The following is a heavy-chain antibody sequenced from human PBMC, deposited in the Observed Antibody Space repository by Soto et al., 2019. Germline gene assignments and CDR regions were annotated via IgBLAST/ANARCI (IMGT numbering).Heavy chain of an antibody. CDR1: GGSIRDYF. V-gene: IGHV4-59*01. CDR2: IYYSGRT. CDR3: ARVGGDDFGDSGGFDY. D-gene: IGHD4-17*01. Sequence: PSETLSLTCTVSGGSIRDYFWTWIRQPPGKGLEWIGYIYYSGRTNYNPSLKSRVSISVDTSKNHFSLQLRSVTAADTAVYYCARVGGDDFGDSGGFDYWGQRTLVTVSS. J-gene: IGHJ4*02.